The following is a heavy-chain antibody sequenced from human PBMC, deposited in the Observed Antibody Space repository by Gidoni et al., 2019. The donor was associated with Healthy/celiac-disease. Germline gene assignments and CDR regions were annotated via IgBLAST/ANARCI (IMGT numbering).Heavy chain of an antibody. CDR1: GGTFSSYA. CDR3: ASGGYYYGSGSYYRFDAFDI. CDR2: IIPILGTA. J-gene: IGHJ3*02. V-gene: IGHV1-69*01. Sequence: QVQLVQSGAEVKKPGSSVKVSCTASGGTFSSYALSWVRQAPGQGLEWMGGIIPILGTANYAQKFQHRVTITADESTSTAYMELSSLRSEDTAVYYCASGGYYYGSGSYYRFDAFDIWGQGTMVTVSS. D-gene: IGHD3-10*01.